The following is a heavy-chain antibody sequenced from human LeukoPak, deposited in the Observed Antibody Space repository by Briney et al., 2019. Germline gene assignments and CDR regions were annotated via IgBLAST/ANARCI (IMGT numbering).Heavy chain of an antibody. CDR2: TSPSGGTI. CDR3: AREKKPEWTTGAFDM. J-gene: IGHJ3*02. CDR1: GFTFSDYY. D-gene: IGHD3-3*01. Sequence: PGGSLRLSCAASGFTFSDYYMSWIRQAPETGLEWLSYTSPSGGTIYYTDSVKGRFTMSRDNAQNALYLEMNSLRAEDTAVYYCAREKKPEWTTGAFDMWGQGTMVFVSS. V-gene: IGHV3-11*01.